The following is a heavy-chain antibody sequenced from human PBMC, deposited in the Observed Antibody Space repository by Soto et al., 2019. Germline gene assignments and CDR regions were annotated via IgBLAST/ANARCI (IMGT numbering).Heavy chain of an antibody. Sequence: EVQLLESGGGLVQPGGSLSLSCAASGFTFTNYAMSWVRQAPGKGLEWVSTVSGGGDGTYYADSVKGRFRTSRDNSRDTVYLQLHCLRAEDTAVYYCAKKGLGSLATYCNYVYCHYAFDLWGQGTIVTVSS. CDR1: GFTFTNYA. CDR3: AKKGLGSLATYCNYVYCHYAFDL. J-gene: IGHJ3*01. CDR2: VSGGGDGT. V-gene: IGHV3-23*01. D-gene: IGHD3-16*01.